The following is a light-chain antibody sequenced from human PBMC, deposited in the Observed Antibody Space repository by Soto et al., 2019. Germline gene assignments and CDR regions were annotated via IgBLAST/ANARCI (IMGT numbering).Light chain of an antibody. CDR1: QTISRTY. V-gene: IGKV3-20*01. CDR2: GAS. CDR3: QQYGSSPPT. Sequence: EMVLTQSPGTLSLSPGESATLSCRASQTISRTYLAWYQQTPGQAPRLLLYGASNRATGIPDRFSGSGSGTHFTLTLSSPEPEDSAVYYCQQYGSSPPTFGQGTKVDI. J-gene: IGKJ1*01.